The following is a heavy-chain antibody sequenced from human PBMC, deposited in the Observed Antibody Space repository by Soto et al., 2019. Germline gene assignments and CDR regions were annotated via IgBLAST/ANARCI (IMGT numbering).Heavy chain of an antibody. CDR1: RFTFSSYW. V-gene: IGHV3-7*04. J-gene: IGHJ4*02. Sequence: EVQLVESGGGLVQPGGSLRLSCAASRFTFSSYWMSWVRQAPGKGLEWVGNAKPDGSETYYVDSVRGRFTISRDNAQNSLYLQMNSLRAEDTAVYYCARDEYGSNSGSPYNYWGQGTLVSVSS. CDR2: AKPDGSET. D-gene: IGHD4-17*01. CDR3: ARDEYGSNSGSPYNY.